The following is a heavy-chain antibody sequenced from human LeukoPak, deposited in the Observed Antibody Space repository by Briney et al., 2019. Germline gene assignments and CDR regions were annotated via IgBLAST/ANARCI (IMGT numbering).Heavy chain of an antibody. CDR3: ARDPLTVVAAMYYFDY. V-gene: IGHV1-2*02. CDR2: INPNSGGT. Sequence: ASVKVSCKASGYTFTGCYMHWVRQAPGQGLEWMGWINPNSGGTNYAQKFQGRVAMTRDTSISTAYMELSRLRSDDTAVYYCARDPLTVVAAMYYFDYWGQGTLVTVSS. CDR1: GYTFTGCY. D-gene: IGHD2-15*01. J-gene: IGHJ4*02.